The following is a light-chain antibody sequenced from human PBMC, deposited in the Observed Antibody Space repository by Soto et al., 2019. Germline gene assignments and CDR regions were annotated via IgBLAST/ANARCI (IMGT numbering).Light chain of an antibody. CDR1: SSNIGAGYD. CDR2: ANT. J-gene: IGLJ3*02. V-gene: IGLV1-40*01. CDR3: QSYDTSLSARV. Sequence: QSVLTQPPSVSGAPGQRVTISCTGASSNIGAGYDVHWYQQFPGTGPKLFIYANTNRPSGVPDRFSGSKSDTSASLAITGLQAEDEADYYCQSYDTSLSARVFGGGTKLTVL.